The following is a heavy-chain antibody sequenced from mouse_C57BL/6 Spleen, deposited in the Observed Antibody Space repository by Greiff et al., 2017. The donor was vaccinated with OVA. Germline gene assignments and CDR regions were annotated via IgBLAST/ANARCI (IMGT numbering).Heavy chain of an antibody. D-gene: IGHD2-3*01. CDR1: GYTFTSYW. CDR3: SRPDGLDPAMDY. V-gene: IGHV1-72*01. CDR2: IYPNSGGT. Sequence: QVQLKQPGAELVKPGASVKLSCQASGYTFTSYWMHWVKQRPGRGLEWIGGIYPNSGGTNYTEKFKSKATLTEDKSSSTAYMQLRSLTSEDSSVFECSRPDGLDPAMDYWGTGTSVTVSS. J-gene: IGHJ4*01.